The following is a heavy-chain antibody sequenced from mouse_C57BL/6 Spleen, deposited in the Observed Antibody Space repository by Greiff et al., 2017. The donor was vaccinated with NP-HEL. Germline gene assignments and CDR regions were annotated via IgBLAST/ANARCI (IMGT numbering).Heavy chain of an antibody. Sequence: LQESGAELARPGASVKLSCKASGYTFTSYGISWVKQRTGQGLEWIGEIYPRSGNTYYNEKFKGKATLTADKSSSTAYMELRSLTSEDSAVYFCARLFYYGNYDYYAMDDWGQGTSVTVSS. V-gene: IGHV1-81*01. CDR1: GYTFTSYG. CDR2: IYPRSGNT. J-gene: IGHJ4*01. CDR3: ARLFYYGNYDYYAMDD. D-gene: IGHD2-1*01.